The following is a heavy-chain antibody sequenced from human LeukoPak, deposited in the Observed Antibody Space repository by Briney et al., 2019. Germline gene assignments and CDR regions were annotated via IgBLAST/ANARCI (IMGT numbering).Heavy chain of an antibody. CDR2: IYHGGST. D-gene: IGHD6-6*01. V-gene: IGHV4-38-2*01. J-gene: IGHJ4*02. CDR3: ARRFSNSHFDY. CDR1: GYSISSGYY. Sequence: PSETLSLTCAVSGYSISSGYYWGWIRQPPGKGLEWIGNIYHGGSTYYNPSLKSRVTISVDTSKNQFSLKLSSVTAADTAVYYCARRFSNSHFDYWGQGTLVTVSS.